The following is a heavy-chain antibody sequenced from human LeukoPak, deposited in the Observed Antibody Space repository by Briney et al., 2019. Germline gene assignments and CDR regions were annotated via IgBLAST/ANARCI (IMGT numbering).Heavy chain of an antibody. J-gene: IGHJ4*02. CDR3: ARDNRKYSSGWN. Sequence: GGSLRLSCAASGFTFSSYSMNWVRQAPGKGLEWVSSISSSSSYIYYADSVKGRFTISRDNAKNSLYLEMNSLRAEDTAVYYCARDNRKYSSGWNWGQGTLVTVSS. CDR1: GFTFSSYS. D-gene: IGHD6-19*01. CDR2: ISSSSSYI. V-gene: IGHV3-21*01.